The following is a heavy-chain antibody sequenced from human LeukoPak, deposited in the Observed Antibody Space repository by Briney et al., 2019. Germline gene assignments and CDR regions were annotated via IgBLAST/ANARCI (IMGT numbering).Heavy chain of an antibody. D-gene: IGHD3-22*01. CDR3: AKSGGSGYYYKDAFDI. V-gene: IGHV3-23*01. CDR1: GFTFSSSA. Sequence: QPGGSLRLSCAASGFTFSSSAMSWVRQVPGKGLEWVSGISASGGSTSYADSVRGRFTISRDNSKNTLYLQMNSLRAEDTAVYYCAKSGGSGYYYKDAFDIWGQGTVVTVSS. J-gene: IGHJ3*02. CDR2: ISASGGST.